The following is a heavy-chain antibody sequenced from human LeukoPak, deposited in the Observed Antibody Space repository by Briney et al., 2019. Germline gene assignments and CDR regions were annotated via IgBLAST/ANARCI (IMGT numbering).Heavy chain of an antibody. V-gene: IGHV4-34*01. CDR1: GGPFSGYY. Sequence: SETLSLTCAVYGGPFSGYYWTWIRQAPGKGLEWIGEINPSGRISYNPSLKSRLTISVDASKNQFSLNLRSLTAADTAVYYCARGRQEVSMIVVVMTAVSYYLDVWGKGTTVTVS. D-gene: IGHD3-22*01. J-gene: IGHJ6*03. CDR3: ARGRQEVSMIVVVMTAVSYYLDV. CDR2: INPSGRI.